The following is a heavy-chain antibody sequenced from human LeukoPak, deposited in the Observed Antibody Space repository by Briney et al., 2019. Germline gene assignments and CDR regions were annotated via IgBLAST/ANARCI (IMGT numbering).Heavy chain of an antibody. CDR3: ARGHRHLDIVVVPAAIPGGGGFDY. CDR2: IYYSGST. V-gene: IGHV4-61*08. Sequence: RPSETLSLTCTVSGGSISSGGYYWSWIRQPPGKGLEWIGYIYYSGSTNYNPSLKSRVTISVDTSKSQFSLKLSSVTAADTAVYYCARGHRHLDIVVVPAAIPGGGGFDYWGQGTLVTVSS. D-gene: IGHD2-2*02. CDR1: GGSISSGGYY. J-gene: IGHJ4*02.